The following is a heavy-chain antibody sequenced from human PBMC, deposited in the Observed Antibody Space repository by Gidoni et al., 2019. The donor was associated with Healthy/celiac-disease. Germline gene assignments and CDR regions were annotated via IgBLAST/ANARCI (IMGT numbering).Heavy chain of an antibody. D-gene: IGHD3-10*01. J-gene: IGHJ6*02. CDR1: GGSFSGYY. V-gene: IGHV4-34*01. CDR3: ARIPNYYGSGSYYNGYYYYYGMDV. Sequence: QVQLQQWGAGLLKPSETLSLTCAVYGGSFSGYYWSWIRKPPGKGLEWIGEINHSGSTNYNPSLKSRVTISVDTSKNQFSLKLSSVTAADTAVYYCARIPNYYGSGSYYNGYYYYYGMDVWGQGTTVTVSS. CDR2: INHSGST.